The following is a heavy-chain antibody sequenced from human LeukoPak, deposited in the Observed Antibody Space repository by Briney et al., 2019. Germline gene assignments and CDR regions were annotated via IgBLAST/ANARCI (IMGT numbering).Heavy chain of an antibody. CDR3: ARDDALVATGSFDY. CDR1: GYTFSSYG. Sequence: ASVRVSCKASGYTFSSYGSKCVRQAPGQGLEETGGISDYNGNTNYAQKLQGRVTMTTDTSTSTAYMELRSLRSDVTAVYYCARDDALVATGSFDYWGQGTLVTVSS. D-gene: IGHD5-12*01. CDR2: ISDYNGNT. J-gene: IGHJ4*02. V-gene: IGHV1-18*01.